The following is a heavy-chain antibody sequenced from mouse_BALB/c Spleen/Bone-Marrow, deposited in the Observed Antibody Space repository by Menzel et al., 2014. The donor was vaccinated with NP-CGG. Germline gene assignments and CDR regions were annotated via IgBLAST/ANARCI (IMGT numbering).Heavy chain of an antibody. J-gene: IGHJ4*01. V-gene: IGHV2-6*02. CDR1: GFSLTSYG. D-gene: IGHD3-1*01. CDR3: ARNNPRRNAMDY. Sequence: VQLVESGPGLVAPSQILSITCTLSGFSLTSYGVHWVRQPPGKCLEWLVVIWSDGSTTYNLALKSRLSISKDNSKSQVLLKMNSLQTDDQAMNCCARNNPRRNAMDYWGQGTSVTVSP. CDR2: IWSDGST.